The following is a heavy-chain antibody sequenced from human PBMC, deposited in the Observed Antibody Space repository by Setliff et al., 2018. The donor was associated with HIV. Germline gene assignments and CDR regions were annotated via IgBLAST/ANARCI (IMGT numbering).Heavy chain of an antibody. D-gene: IGHD5-12*01. CDR1: GGSISTYY. CDR3: ARVQMAYEAFDV. V-gene: IGHV4-59*01. Sequence: PSETLSLTCTVSGGSISTYYWSWIRQPTGKGLEWIGSIYFTGSSDNNPSLKSRVTLSVDTSKHQFSLKLSSVTAADTAVYYCARVQMAYEAFDVWGQGTRVTVSS. CDR2: IYFTGSS. J-gene: IGHJ3*01.